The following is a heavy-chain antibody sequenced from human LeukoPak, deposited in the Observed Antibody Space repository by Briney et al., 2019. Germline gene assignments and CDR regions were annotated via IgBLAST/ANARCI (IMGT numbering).Heavy chain of an antibody. J-gene: IGHJ4*02. CDR2: IWHDGSKE. CDR3: AKGLGSGYSPFDF. V-gene: IGHV3-33*06. D-gene: IGHD3-22*01. Sequence: GGSLRLSCAASGFTFSTYVMHWVRQAQRKGLEWVAGIWHDGSKEYYADSVKGRFTISRENSKNILHMQMNSLRADDTALYYCAKGLGSGYSPFDFWGQGTLVTVSS. CDR1: GFTFSTYV.